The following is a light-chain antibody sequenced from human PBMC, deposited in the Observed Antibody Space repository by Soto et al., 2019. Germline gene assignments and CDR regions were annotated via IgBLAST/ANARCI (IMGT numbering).Light chain of an antibody. CDR2: KAS. V-gene: IGKV1-5*03. J-gene: IGKJ1*01. CDR3: QQYFGYPWT. Sequence: DIQMTQSPSTLSASVGDRVTITCRASQSINDWLAWYQQKPGKAPNLLIYKASSLQSGVPSRFSGSGSVTDFTLTISRLQPEDFATFYCQQYFGYPWTFGQGTKVEFK. CDR1: QSINDW.